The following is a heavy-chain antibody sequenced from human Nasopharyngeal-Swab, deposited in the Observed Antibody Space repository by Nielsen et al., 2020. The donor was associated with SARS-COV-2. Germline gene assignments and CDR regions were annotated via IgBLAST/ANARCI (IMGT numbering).Heavy chain of an antibody. J-gene: IGHJ6*03. CDR1: GGTFSSYA. CDR3: AIMTTVTSYLFYYYYYMDV. Sequence: SVKVSCKASGGTFSSYAISWVRQAPGQGLEWMGGIIPIFGTANYAQKFQGSVTITADESTSTAYMELSSLRSEDTAVYYCAIMTTVTSYLFYYYYYMDVWGKGTTVTVSS. V-gene: IGHV1-69*13. CDR2: IIPIFGTA. D-gene: IGHD4-11*01.